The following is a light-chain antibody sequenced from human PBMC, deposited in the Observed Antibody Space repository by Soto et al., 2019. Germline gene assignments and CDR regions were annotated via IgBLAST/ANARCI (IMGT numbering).Light chain of an antibody. Sequence: EIVMTQSPATLSVPPGERATLSCRASQSVSSNLAWYQQKPGQAPRLLIYGASTRATGIPARFSGSGSGTEFTLTNSSLQSEDFAVYYCQQYNNWPPWTFGQGTKVESK. J-gene: IGKJ1*01. CDR2: GAS. CDR3: QQYNNWPPWT. V-gene: IGKV3-15*01. CDR1: QSVSSN.